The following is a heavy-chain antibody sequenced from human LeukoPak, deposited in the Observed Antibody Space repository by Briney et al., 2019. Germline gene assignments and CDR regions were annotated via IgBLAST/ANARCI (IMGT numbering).Heavy chain of an antibody. CDR1: GVSVSGNY. V-gene: IGHV4-34*01. D-gene: IGHD3-10*01. CDR2: INHSGST. Sequence: PAETLSLTCAVYGVSVSGNYWSWVRQPPGKGLEWVGEINHSGSTNYAPSLKSRVTISVDTSKNQFSLKLSSVTAADTAVYDCARLRRYYGSGSYQIIAYRYYYMDVWGKGTTVTISS. CDR3: ARLRRYYGSGSYQIIAYRYYYMDV. J-gene: IGHJ6*03.